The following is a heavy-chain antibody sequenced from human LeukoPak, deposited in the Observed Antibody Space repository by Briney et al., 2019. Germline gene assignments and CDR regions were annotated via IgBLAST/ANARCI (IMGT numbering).Heavy chain of an antibody. D-gene: IGHD2-2*03. CDR3: AKDSHWILFDD. J-gene: IGHJ4*02. V-gene: IGHV3-23*01. CDR2: ISGSGGST. CDR1: GFTFSRYA. Sequence: GGSLRLSCAASGFTFSRYAMSWVRQAPGKGLEWVSAISGSGGSTNYADSVKGRFTISRDNSKNTLYLQMNSLKDEDTAVYYCAKDSHWILFDDWGQGTLVTVSS.